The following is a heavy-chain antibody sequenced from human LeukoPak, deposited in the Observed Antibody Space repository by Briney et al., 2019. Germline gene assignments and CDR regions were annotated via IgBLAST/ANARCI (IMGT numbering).Heavy chain of an antibody. CDR1: GGSISSHY. Sequence: SETLFLTCTVSGGSISSHYWSWIRQPPGKGLEWIGYIYYSGSTNYNPSLKSRVTISVDTSKNQFSLKLSSVTAADTAVYYCARDGGIAARQGDNWFDPWGQGTLVTVSS. CDR3: ARDGGIAARQGDNWFDP. J-gene: IGHJ5*02. CDR2: IYYSGST. D-gene: IGHD6-6*01. V-gene: IGHV4-59*11.